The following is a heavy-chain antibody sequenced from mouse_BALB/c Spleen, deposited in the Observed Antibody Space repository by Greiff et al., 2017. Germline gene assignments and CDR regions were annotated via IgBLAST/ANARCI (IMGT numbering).Heavy chain of an antibody. J-gene: IGHJ4*01. D-gene: IGHD1-1*01. Sequence: EVKLMESGGGLVKPGGSLKLSCAASGFTFSDYYMYWVRQTPEKRLEWVATISDGGSYTYYPDSVKGRFTISRDNAKNNLYLQMSSLKSEDTAMYYCARGYYYGSRDYAMDYWGQGTSVTVSS. CDR2: ISDGGSYT. CDR3: ARGYYYGSRDYAMDY. CDR1: GFTFSDYY. V-gene: IGHV5-4*02.